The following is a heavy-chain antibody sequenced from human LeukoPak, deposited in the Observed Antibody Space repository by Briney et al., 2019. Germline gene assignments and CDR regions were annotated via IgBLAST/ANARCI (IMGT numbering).Heavy chain of an antibody. CDR3: ARGTITFGGVIDHFDY. V-gene: IGHV4-59*01. D-gene: IGHD3-16*02. CDR2: IYYSGST. CDR1: GGSISSYY. Sequence: PSETLSLTCTVSGGSISSYYWSWIRQPPGKGLEWIGYIYYSGSTNYNPSLKSRVTISVDTSKNQFSLKLSSVTAADTAVYYCARGTITFGGVIDHFDYWGQGTLVTVSS. J-gene: IGHJ4*02.